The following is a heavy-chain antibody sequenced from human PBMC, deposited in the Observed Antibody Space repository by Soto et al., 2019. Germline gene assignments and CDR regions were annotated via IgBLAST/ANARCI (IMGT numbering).Heavy chain of an antibody. J-gene: IGHJ4*02. Sequence: QVQLQQWGAGLLKPSETLSLTCAVYGGSFRGYYWSWIRQPPGKGLEWIGEINHSGSTSYNPSLKIRVTISADTSKNQFSLKLNSVPAADTAVYYCASQALDTAIFDYWGQGTMVTVSS. V-gene: IGHV4-34*02. D-gene: IGHD5-18*01. CDR1: GGSFRGYY. CDR2: INHSGST. CDR3: ASQALDTAIFDY.